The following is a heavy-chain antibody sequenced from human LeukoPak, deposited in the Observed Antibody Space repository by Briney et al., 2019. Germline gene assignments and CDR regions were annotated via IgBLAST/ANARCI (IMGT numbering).Heavy chain of an antibody. CDR2: ISRNGGST. D-gene: IGHD3-22*01. CDR3: ARDPYDSSGYPHFTYYYYYMDV. Sequence: GGSLRLSCAASGFTFSSYAMHWVRQAPGKGLEYFSAISRNGGSTYYANSVKGRFTISRDNSKNTLYLQMGSLRAEDMAVYYCARDPYDSSGYPHFTYYYYYMDVWGKGTTVTVSS. V-gene: IGHV3-64*01. J-gene: IGHJ6*03. CDR1: GFTFSSYA.